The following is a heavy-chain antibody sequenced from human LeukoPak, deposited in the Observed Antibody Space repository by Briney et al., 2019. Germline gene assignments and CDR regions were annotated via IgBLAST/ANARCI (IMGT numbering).Heavy chain of an antibody. D-gene: IGHD2-15*01. J-gene: IGHJ6*03. CDR2: ISGSGGST. CDR1: GFTFSSYA. Sequence: PGGSLRLSCAASGFTFSSYAMSWVRQAPGKGLEWVSAISGSGGSTYYADSVKGRFTLSRDNSKNTLYLQMNSLRAEDTAIYYCAKNGDRGAYCTGGTCYPYFYYYMDVWGKGTTVTI. V-gene: IGHV3-23*01. CDR3: AKNGDRGAYCTGGTCYPYFYYYMDV.